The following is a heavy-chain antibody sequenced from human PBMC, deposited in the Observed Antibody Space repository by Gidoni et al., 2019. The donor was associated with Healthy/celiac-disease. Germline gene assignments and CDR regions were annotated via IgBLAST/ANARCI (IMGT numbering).Heavy chain of an antibody. CDR2: ISSSSSYK. J-gene: IGHJ6*03. D-gene: IGHD5-18*01. Sequence: QVQLVESGGGLVTPGVSLRLFCAASVFHFSDYYMSWIPQAPGKGLEGVADISSSSSYKNYADSVKGRFTIYRDNAKNTLYLQMNSLRAEDTAVYDCARVDTAMVPHYYMDVWGKGTTVTVSS. CDR1: VFHFSDYY. V-gene: IGHV3-11*06. CDR3: ARVDTAMVPHYYMDV.